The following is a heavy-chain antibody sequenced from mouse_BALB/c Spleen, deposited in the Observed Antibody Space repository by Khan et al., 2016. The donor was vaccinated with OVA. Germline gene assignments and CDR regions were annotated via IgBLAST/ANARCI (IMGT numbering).Heavy chain of an antibody. J-gene: IGHJ2*01. V-gene: IGHV1-7*01. CDR3: ARDRIDY. CDR2: INPTSAYT. CDR1: GYTFTTYW. Sequence: QVQLQQSGAELAKPGASVKMSCKASGYTFTTYWMHWVKQRPGQGLEWIGYINPTSAYTDYNEKFKDKATLSADKSSSTAYMQLSSLTSEDSAVYYCARDRIDYWGQGTTLTVSS.